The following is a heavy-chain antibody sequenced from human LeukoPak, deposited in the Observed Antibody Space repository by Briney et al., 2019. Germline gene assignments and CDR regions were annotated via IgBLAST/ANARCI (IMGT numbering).Heavy chain of an antibody. J-gene: IGHJ3*02. V-gene: IGHV4-4*07. CDR2: IYTSGST. CDR1: GGSLSSYY. Sequence: SETLSLTCTVSGGSLSSYYWSWIRQPAGKGLEWIGRIYTSGSTNYNPSLKSRVTMSVDTSKNQFSLKLSSVTAADTAVYYCARFYGCSSTSCLYAFDIWGQGTMVTVSS. D-gene: IGHD2-2*01. CDR3: ARFYGCSSTSCLYAFDI.